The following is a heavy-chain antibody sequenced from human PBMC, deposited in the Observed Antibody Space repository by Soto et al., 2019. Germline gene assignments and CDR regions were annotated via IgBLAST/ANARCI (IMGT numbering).Heavy chain of an antibody. CDR2: ISYDGSNK. V-gene: IGHV3-30*03. CDR1: GFTFSNHD. CDR3: RYEYGDYFGY. Sequence: TGGSLRLSCAASGFTFSNHDLHWVRQAPGKGLEWVAVISYDGSNKDYAASVKGRFTISRDNPKNTLYLQMNSLRAEDTAVYYCRYEYGDYFGYWGQGTLVNV. J-gene: IGHJ4*02. D-gene: IGHD4-17*01.